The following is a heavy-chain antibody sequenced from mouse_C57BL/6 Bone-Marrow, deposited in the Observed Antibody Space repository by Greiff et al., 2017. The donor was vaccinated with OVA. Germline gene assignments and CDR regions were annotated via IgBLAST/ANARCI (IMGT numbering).Heavy chain of an antibody. CDR3: TLMVTTPDY. D-gene: IGHD2-2*01. CDR2: IYPGDGDT. Sequence: LQESGPELVKPGASVKISCKASGYAFSSSWMNWVKQRPGKGLEWIGRIYPGDGDTNYNGKFKGKATLTADKSSSTAYMQLSSLTSEDSAVYFCTLMVTTPDYWGQGTTLTVSS. J-gene: IGHJ2*01. V-gene: IGHV1-82*01. CDR1: GYAFSSSW.